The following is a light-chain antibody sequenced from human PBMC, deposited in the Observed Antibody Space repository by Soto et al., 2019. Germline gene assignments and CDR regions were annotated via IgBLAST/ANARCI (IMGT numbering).Light chain of an antibody. CDR2: DAS. CDR3: QHRHN. J-gene: IGKJ3*01. V-gene: IGKV3-11*01. Sequence: DIVLTQSPATLSLSPGERATLSCRASQSVGRVFAWYQQKPGQTPSLLIYDASNRATGIPARFSGSGSGTDFTLTISSLEPEDFAVYYCQHRHNFGPGTKVEVK. CDR1: QSVGRV.